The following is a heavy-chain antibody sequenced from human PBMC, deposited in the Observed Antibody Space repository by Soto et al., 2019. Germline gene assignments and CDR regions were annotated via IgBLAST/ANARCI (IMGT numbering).Heavy chain of an antibody. CDR1: GFTFSSYA. J-gene: IGHJ3*02. CDR2: ISYDGSNK. CDR3: ARGGATVTTHLAFDI. Sequence: GGSLRLSCAASGFTFSSYAMHWVRQAPGKGLEWVAVISYDGSNKYYADSVKGRFTISRDNSKNTLYLQMNSLRAEDTAVYYCARGGATVTTHLAFDIWGQGTMVTVSS. D-gene: IGHD4-17*01. V-gene: IGHV3-30*04.